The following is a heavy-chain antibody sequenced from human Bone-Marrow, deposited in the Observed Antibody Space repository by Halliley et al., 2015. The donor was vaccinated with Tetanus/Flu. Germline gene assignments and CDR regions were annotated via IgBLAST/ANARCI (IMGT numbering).Heavy chain of an antibody. CDR1: GFSLSTSTVG. D-gene: IGHD3-16*02. CDR2: IYWNDDK. V-gene: IGHV2-5*01. CDR3: GRTLQGLRVLGPFAY. Sequence: LVKPTQTLTLTCTFSGFSLSTSTVGVGWIRQPPGKALEWLALIYWNDDKRYSPSLKSRLTITKDTSKNQVVLTLTNMDPLDTATYYCGRTLQGLRVLGPFAYWGQGTLVAVSS. J-gene: IGHJ4*02.